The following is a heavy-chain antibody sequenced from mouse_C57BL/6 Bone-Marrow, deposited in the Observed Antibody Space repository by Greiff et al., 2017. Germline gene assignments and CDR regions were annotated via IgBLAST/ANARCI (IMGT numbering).Heavy chain of an antibody. V-gene: IGHV7-3*01. J-gene: IGHJ2*01. CDR3: ARYYYGSSYYFDY. D-gene: IGHD1-1*01. CDR1: GFTFTDYY. Sequence: EVQLVESGGGLVQPGGSLSLSCAASGFTFTDYYMSWVRQPPGKALEWLGFIRNKANGYTTEYSASVKGRFTISRDNSQSILYLQMNALRAEDSATYYCARYYYGSSYYFDYWGKGTTLTVSS. CDR2: IRNKANGYTT.